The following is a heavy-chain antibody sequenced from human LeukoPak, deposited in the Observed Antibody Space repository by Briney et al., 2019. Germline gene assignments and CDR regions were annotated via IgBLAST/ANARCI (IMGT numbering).Heavy chain of an antibody. D-gene: IGHD3-22*01. CDR2: ISGSGGST. J-gene: IGHJ5*02. V-gene: IGHV3-23*01. CDR1: GFTFSSYA. Sequence: GGSLRLSCAASGFTFSSYAMSWVRQAPGKGLEWVSAISGSGGSTYYADSVKGRFTISRDSSKNTLYLQMNSLRAEDTAVYYCAKEGGSSGSPGWFDPWGQGTLVTVSS. CDR3: AKEGGSSGSPGWFDP.